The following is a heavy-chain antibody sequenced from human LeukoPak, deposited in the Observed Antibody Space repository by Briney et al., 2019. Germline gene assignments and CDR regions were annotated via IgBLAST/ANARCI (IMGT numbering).Heavy chain of an antibody. CDR2: IYYSGST. J-gene: IGHJ5*02. CDR3: ARDLGYQVATNWFDP. CDR1: GGPISSYY. V-gene: IGHV4-59*01. D-gene: IGHD5-12*01. Sequence: PSETLSLTCTVSGGPISSYYWSWIRQPPGKGLEWIGYIYYSGSTNYNPSLKSRVTISVDTSKNQFSLKLSSVTAADTAVYYCARDLGYQVATNWFDPWGQGTLVTVSS.